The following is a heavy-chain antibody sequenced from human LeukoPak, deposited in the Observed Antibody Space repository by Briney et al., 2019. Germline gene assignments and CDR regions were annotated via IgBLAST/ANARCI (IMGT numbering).Heavy chain of an antibody. V-gene: IGHV1-24*01. CDR3: ATGQLVVPAATNFAY. CDR2: FDPEDGET. D-gene: IGHD2-2*01. Sequence: ASVRVSCKVSGYTLTELSMHWVRQAPGKGLEWMGGFDPEDGETIYAQKFQGRVTMTEDTSTDTAYMELSSLRSEDTAVDYCATGQLVVPAATNFAYWGQGTLVTVSS. J-gene: IGHJ4*02. CDR1: GYTLTELS.